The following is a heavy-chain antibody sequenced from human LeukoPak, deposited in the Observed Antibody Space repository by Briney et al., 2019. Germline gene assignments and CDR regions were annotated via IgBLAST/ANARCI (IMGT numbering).Heavy chain of an antibody. J-gene: IGHJ4*02. CDR1: GGSFSGYY. CDR2: INHSGST. Sequence: SETLSLTCAVYGGSFSGYYWSWIRQPPGKGLEWIGEINHSGSTNYNPSLKSRVTISVDTSKNQFSLKLSSVTAADTAVYYCARADGGSGSYYADYWGQGTLVTVSS. D-gene: IGHD3-10*01. CDR3: ARADGGSGSYYADY. V-gene: IGHV4-34*01.